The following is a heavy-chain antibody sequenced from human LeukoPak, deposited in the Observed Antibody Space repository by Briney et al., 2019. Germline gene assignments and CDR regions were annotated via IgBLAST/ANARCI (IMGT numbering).Heavy chain of an antibody. D-gene: IGHD3-10*01. V-gene: IGHV3-21*01. CDR1: GFTFSSYS. J-gene: IGHJ4*02. CDR2: ISSSSSYI. CDR3: AKDLIRGVVIKSLDH. Sequence: PGGSLRLSCAASGFTFSSYSMNWVRQAPGKGLEWVSSISSSSSYIYYAGSVKGRFTISRDNAKNTVYLQMNSLRAEDTAVYYCAKDLIRGVVIKSLDHWGQGTLVTVSS.